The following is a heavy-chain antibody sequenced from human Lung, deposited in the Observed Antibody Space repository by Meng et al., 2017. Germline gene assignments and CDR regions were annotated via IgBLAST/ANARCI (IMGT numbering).Heavy chain of an antibody. CDR1: GRSVSGYY. CDR2: INHSGST. V-gene: IGHV4-34*01. Sequence: VHLQLRAGQFWQHSEHPSPTLAVSGRSVSGYYSSWIRKPPGKGLEWVGEINHSGSTNYDPSLKSRVTISGDTTNSQFSLKLGSVTAADAAVYYCARDFCGVEQLVRAFDYWGQGTLVTVSS. D-gene: IGHD6-6*01. J-gene: IGHJ4*02. CDR3: ARDFCGVEQLVRAFDY.